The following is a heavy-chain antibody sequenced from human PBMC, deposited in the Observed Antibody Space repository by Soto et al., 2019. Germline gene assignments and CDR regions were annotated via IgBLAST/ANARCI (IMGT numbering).Heavy chain of an antibody. V-gene: IGHV1-69*06. Sequence: SVKVSFQASVGTFSSYAISWLRQAPGQGLEWMGGIIPIFGTANYAQKFQGRVTITADKSTSTAYMELSSLRSEDTAVYYCAGGYSSGWYYFDYWGQGTLVTVSS. J-gene: IGHJ4*02. CDR3: AGGYSSGWYYFDY. CDR2: IIPIFGTA. CDR1: VGTFSSYA. D-gene: IGHD6-19*01.